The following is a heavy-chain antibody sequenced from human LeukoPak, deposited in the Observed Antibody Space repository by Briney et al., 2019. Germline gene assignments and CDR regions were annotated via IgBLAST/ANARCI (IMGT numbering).Heavy chain of an antibody. CDR3: ARYSSGWYY. V-gene: IGHV4-39*01. CDR2: IYYSGST. Sequence: PSVTLSLTCTVSGGSISSSSYYWGWIRLPPGKGLEWIGSIYYSGSTYYNPSLKSRVTISVDTSKNQFSLKLSSVTAADTAVYYCARYSSGWYYWGQGTLVTVSS. D-gene: IGHD6-19*01. CDR1: GGSISSSSYY. J-gene: IGHJ4*02.